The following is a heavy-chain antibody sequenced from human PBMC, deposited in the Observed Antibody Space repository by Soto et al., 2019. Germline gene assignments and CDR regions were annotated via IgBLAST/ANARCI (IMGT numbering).Heavy chain of an antibody. CDR3: ARGRLAAAEPHGRYNWFDP. D-gene: IGHD6-13*01. CDR1: GGSFSGYY. Sequence: PSETLSLTCAVYGGSFSGYYWSWIRQPPGKGLEWIGEINHSGSTNYNPSLKSRVTISVDTSKNQFSLKLSSVTAADTAVYYCARGRLAAAEPHGRYNWFDPWGQGTLVTVSS. V-gene: IGHV4-34*01. J-gene: IGHJ5*02. CDR2: INHSGST.